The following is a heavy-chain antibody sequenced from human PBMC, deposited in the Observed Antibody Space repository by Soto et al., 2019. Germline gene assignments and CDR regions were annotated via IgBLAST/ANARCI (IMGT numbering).Heavy chain of an antibody. CDR1: GGSVSSGGYS. Sequence: QLQLQESGSGVVQPSQTLSLTCSVSGGSVSSGGYSWSWIRQPLGKGLEWIGYMYPSGRTSHNPSLKSRVTISIDRSRNQFSLRLTSVTAADTAVYYCVRDRGGGSGNYYVSMGMDVXXXXTTVTVXS. CDR2: MYPSGRT. J-gene: IGHJ6*01. V-gene: IGHV4-30-2*01. D-gene: IGHD3-10*01. CDR3: VRDRGGGSGNYYVSMGMDV.